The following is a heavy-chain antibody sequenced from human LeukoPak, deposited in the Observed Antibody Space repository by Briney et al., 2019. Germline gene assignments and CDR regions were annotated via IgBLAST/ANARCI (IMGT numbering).Heavy chain of an antibody. J-gene: IGHJ4*02. CDR2: IYYSGSI. V-gene: IGHV4-59*08. D-gene: IGHD1-26*01. CDR3: ARYSGSYSGFGY. CDR1: GGSISSYY. Sequence: SETLSLTCTVSGGSISSYYWSWIRQPPGKGLEWIGYIYYSGSINYNPSLKSRVTISVDTSKNQFSLKLRSVTAADTAVYYCARYSGSYSGFGYWGQGPLVTVSS.